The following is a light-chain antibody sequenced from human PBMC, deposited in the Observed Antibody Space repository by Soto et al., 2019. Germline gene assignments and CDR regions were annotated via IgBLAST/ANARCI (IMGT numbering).Light chain of an antibody. CDR2: GAS. V-gene: IGKV3-20*01. Sequence: EIVMTQSPATLSVSPGERATLSCRASQSVSINLAWYQQKPGQAPRLLIYGASSRATGIPDRFSGSGSGTDFTLTITPLEPEDFAVYFCQQYGNSPITFGQGTRLEIK. CDR3: QQYGNSPIT. CDR1: QSVSIN. J-gene: IGKJ5*01.